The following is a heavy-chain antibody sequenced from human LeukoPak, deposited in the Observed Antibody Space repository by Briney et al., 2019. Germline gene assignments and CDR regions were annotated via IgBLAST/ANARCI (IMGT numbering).Heavy chain of an antibody. J-gene: IGHJ4*02. V-gene: IGHV3-21*01. Sequence: GGSLRLSCAASGFTFSSYSMNWVRQAPGKGLEWVSSISSSTNYIYYADSVKGRFTISRDNAKNSLYLQMNNLRAEDTAVYYCARVPSDYWGQGTLVTVSS. CDR3: ARVPSDY. CDR2: ISSSTNYI. CDR1: GFTFSSYS.